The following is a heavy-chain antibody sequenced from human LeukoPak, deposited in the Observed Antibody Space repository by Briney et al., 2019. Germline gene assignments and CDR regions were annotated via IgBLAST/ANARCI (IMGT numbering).Heavy chain of an antibody. Sequence: ASVKVSCKASGYTFTSYDINWVRQATGQGLEWMGWMNPNSGNTGYAQKFQGRVTITRNTSISTAYMELSSLRSEDTAVYYCARYYGSGYYFDYWGQGTLVTVSS. CDR1: GYTFTSYD. CDR3: ARYYGSGYYFDY. CDR2: MNPNSGNT. V-gene: IGHV1-8*03. D-gene: IGHD3-10*01. J-gene: IGHJ4*02.